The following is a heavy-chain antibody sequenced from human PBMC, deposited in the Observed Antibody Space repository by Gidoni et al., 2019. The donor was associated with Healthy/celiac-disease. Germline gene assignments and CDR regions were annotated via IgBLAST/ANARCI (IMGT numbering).Heavy chain of an antibody. Sequence: HVQLQQWGTGLVKPSETLSLTCAVYGGSFSGDYWSWIRKPPGKGLEWIGEIHHRESTIYNPSLTTRVTISVDTSKNQFSLTPSSVTAADTAVYYRVSGSSGFDYWGQGTLVTVSS. J-gene: IGHJ4*02. CDR2: IHHREST. CDR1: GGSFSGDY. CDR3: VSGSSGFDY. V-gene: IGHV4-34*01.